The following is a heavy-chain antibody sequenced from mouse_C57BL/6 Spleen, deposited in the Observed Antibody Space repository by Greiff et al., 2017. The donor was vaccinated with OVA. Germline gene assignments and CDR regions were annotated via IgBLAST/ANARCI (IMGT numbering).Heavy chain of an antibody. CDR2: ISSGGDYI. CDR1: VFTFSSYA. V-gene: IGHV5-9-1*02. CDR3: TREGGSWYFDV. J-gene: IGHJ1*03. Sequence: EVMLVESGEGLVKPGGSLKLSCAASVFTFSSYAMSWVRQTPEKRLEWVAYISSGGDYIYYADTVKGRFTISRDNARNTLYMQMSSLKSEDTAMYYCTREGGSWYFDVWGTGTTVTVSS.